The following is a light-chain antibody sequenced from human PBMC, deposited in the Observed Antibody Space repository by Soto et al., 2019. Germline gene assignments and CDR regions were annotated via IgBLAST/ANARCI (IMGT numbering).Light chain of an antibody. CDR1: SSDIGTYNY. CDR2: EVT. Sequence: QSALTQPASVSGSPGQSITISCTGTSSDIGTYNYVSWYQQHPGTAPKLIIYEVTNRPSGVSAHFSGSKSGNAASLTISGLQGADEADYYCSSYTSSNSWVFGGGTKLTVL. CDR3: SSYTSSNSWV. J-gene: IGLJ3*02. V-gene: IGLV2-14*01.